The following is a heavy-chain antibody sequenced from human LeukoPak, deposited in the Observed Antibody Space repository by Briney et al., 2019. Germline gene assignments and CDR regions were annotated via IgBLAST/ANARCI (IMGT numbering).Heavy chain of an antibody. CDR3: AKQVGTAAAQIAFDY. J-gene: IGHJ4*02. Sequence: PGGSLRLSCAASGFTFSSYWMSWVRQAPGKGLEWVANINQDGSEKYYVDSVKGRFTIPRDNAKNALDLLMNSLRAEDTAVYYCAKQVGTAAAQIAFDYWGQGTLVTVSS. D-gene: IGHD6-13*01. CDR1: GFTFSSYW. CDR2: INQDGSEK. V-gene: IGHV3-7*05.